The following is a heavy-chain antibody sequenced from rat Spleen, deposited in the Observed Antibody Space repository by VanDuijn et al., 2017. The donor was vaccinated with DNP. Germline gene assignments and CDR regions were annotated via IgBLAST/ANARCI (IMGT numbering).Heavy chain of an antibody. D-gene: IGHD1-5*01. CDR2: ISTAGNT. CDR1: GSSLSNFG. CDR3: TRHDIGTTWFAY. J-gene: IGHJ3*01. V-gene: IGHV2S12*01. Sequence: QVQLMESGPGLVQPSQILSLTCTVSGSSLSNFGINWVRQSPGKGLEWIAAISTAGNTFYNSPLKFRLSFSSDPSKSQVFLHMNSLQTEDTAIYFCTRHDIGTTWFAYWGQGTLVTVSS.